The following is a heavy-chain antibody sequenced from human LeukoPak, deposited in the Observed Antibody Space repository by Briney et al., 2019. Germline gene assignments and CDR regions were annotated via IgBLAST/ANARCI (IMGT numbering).Heavy chain of an antibody. CDR1: GFTFSSYS. J-gene: IGHJ3*02. Sequence: PGGSLRLSCAVSGFTFSSYSMNWVRQAPGKGLERVSSISSSSSYIYYADSVKGRFTISRDNAKNSLYLQMNSLRAEDTAVYYCARDFWPDYYGSGSSNPDAFDIWGQGTMVTVSS. V-gene: IGHV3-21*01. CDR3: ARDFWPDYYGSGSSNPDAFDI. CDR2: ISSSSSYI. D-gene: IGHD3-10*01.